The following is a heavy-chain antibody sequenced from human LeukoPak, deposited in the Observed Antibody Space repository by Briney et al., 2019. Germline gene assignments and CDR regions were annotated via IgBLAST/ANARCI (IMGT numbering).Heavy chain of an antibody. CDR2: IYYSGST. CDR3: ASSSRGVVVYFDY. CDR1: GGSISSGGYY. D-gene: IGHD3-22*01. Sequence: PSETLSLTCTVSGGSISSGGYYWSWIRQHPGKGLEWIGYIYYSGSTYYNPSLKSRVTISVDTSKNQFSLKLSSVTAADTAVYYCASSSRGVVVYFDYWGQGTLVTVSS. V-gene: IGHV4-31*03. J-gene: IGHJ4*02.